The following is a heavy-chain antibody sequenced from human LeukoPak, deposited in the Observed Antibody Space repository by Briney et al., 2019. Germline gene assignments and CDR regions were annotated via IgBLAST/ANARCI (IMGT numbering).Heavy chain of an antibody. CDR3: AKEGDYNEFDY. CDR2: ISYDGSNK. Sequence: PGGSLRLSCAASGFTFSSYGMHWVRQAPGKGLEWVAVISYDGSNKYYADSVKGRFTISRDSSKNTLYLQMNTLRPEDTAVYYCAKEGDYNEFDYWGQGTLVTVSS. CDR1: GFTFSSYG. V-gene: IGHV3-30*18. J-gene: IGHJ4*02. D-gene: IGHD4-17*01.